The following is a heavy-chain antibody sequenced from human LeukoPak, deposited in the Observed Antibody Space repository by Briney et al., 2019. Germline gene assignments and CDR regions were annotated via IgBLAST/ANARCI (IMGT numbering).Heavy chain of an antibody. J-gene: IGHJ5*02. CDR2: ISGSGGST. V-gene: IGHV3-23*01. CDR3: AKGWSQLLISWFDP. CDR1: GFTFSSYA. Sequence: GGSLRLSCAASGFTFSSYAMSWVRQAPGKGLEWVSAISGSGGSTYYADSVKGRLTISRDNSKNTLYLQMNSLRAEDTAVYYCAKGWSQLLISWFDPWGQGTLVTVSS. D-gene: IGHD2-2*01.